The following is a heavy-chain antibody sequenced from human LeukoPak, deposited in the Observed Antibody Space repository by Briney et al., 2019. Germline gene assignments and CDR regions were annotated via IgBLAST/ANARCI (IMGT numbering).Heavy chain of an antibody. CDR3: ARQGTDDAFDI. CDR1: GGSFSGYY. V-gene: IGHV4-34*01. CDR2: INHSGST. J-gene: IGHJ3*02. Sequence: PSETLSLTCAVYGGSFSGYYWSWIRQPPGKGLEWIGEINHSGSTNYNPSLKSRVTISVDTSKNQFSLKLSSVTAGDTAVYYCARQGTDDAFDIWGQGTMLTVSS.